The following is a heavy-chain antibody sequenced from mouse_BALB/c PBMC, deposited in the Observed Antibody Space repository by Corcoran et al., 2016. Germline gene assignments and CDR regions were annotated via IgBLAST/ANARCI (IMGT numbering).Heavy chain of an antibody. Sequence: QIQLVQSGPELKKPGETVRISCKASGYTFTTAGMQWVQKMPGKGLKWIGWINTHSGVPKYAEDFKGRFAFSLETSASTAYLQISNLKNEDTATDFWAVDSSGWFAYWGQGTLVTVSA. CDR3: AVDSSGWFAY. J-gene: IGHJ3*01. CDR1: GYTFTTAG. D-gene: IGHD3-2*01. CDR2: INTHSGVP. V-gene: IGHV9-4*02.